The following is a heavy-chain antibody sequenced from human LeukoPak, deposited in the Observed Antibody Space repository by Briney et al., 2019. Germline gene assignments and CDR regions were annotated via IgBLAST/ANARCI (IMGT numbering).Heavy chain of an antibody. D-gene: IGHD6-13*01. J-gene: IGHJ4*02. V-gene: IGHV4-34*01. CDR2: INHSGST. Sequence: SETLSLTCAVYGGSFSGYYWSWIRQPPGKGLEWIGEINHSGSTNYNPSLKSRVTISVDTSKNQFSLKLSSVTAADTAVYYCARARSGSSSWYGENTRGKFDYWGQGTLVTVSS. CDR1: GGSFSGYY. CDR3: ARARSGSSSWYGENTRGKFDY.